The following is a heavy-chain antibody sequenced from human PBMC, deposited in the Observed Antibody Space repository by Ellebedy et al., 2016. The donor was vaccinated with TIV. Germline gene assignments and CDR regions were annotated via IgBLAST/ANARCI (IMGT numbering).Heavy chain of an antibody. CDR2: IKNDGTYT. Sequence: GESLKISXAASGFSFSTYWMHWVRQAPGKGLVWVSHIKNDGTYTNYADSVRGRFTISRDNAKNTLYLQMNSLRADDTAVYYCAAAFDFWGQGTMASVSS. CDR1: GFSFSTYW. J-gene: IGHJ3*01. V-gene: IGHV3-74*01. CDR3: AAAFDF.